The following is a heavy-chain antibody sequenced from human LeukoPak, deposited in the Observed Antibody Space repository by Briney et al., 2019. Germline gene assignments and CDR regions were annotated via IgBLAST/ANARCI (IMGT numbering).Heavy chain of an antibody. J-gene: IGHJ5*02. D-gene: IGHD3-10*01. V-gene: IGHV4-59*01. CDR2: ISYTGST. CDR1: GGSISPYF. CDR3: ARDDYRGVTNFDP. Sequence: SETLSLTCSVSGGSISPYFWSWFRQPPGKGLEWIGYISYTGSTIYSPSLKSRVTISVDTSKNQFSLQLTSVTAADTAVYYCARDDYRGVTNFDPWGQGTLVTVSS.